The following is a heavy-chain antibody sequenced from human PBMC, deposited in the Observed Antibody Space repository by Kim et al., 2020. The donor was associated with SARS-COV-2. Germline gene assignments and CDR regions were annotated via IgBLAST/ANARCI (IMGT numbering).Heavy chain of an antibody. CDR1: GFTFSSYG. J-gene: IGHJ3*02. CDR3: AREGYCSSTSCSSDDAFDI. D-gene: IGHD2-2*01. Sequence: GGSLRLSCAASGFTFSSYGMHWVRQAPGKGLEWVAVIWYDGSNKYYADSVKGRFTISRDNSKNTLYLQMNSLRAEDTAVYYCAREGYCSSTSCSSDDAFDIWGQGTMVTVSS. CDR2: IWYDGSNK. V-gene: IGHV3-33*01.